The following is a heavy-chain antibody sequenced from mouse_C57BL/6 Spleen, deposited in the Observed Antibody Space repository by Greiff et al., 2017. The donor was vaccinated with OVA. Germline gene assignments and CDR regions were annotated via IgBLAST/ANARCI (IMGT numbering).Heavy chain of an antibody. CDR1: GYTFTSYW. V-gene: IGHV1-64*01. D-gene: IGHD3-3*01. CDR2: IHPNSGST. Sequence: VQLQQPGAELVKPGASVKLSCKASGYTFTSYWMHWVKQRPGQGLEWIGMIHPNSGSTNYNEKIKSKATLTVDKSSSTAYMQLSSLTSEDPAVYYWARSRGLFDYWGQGTALTVSS. J-gene: IGHJ2*01. CDR3: ARSRGLFDY.